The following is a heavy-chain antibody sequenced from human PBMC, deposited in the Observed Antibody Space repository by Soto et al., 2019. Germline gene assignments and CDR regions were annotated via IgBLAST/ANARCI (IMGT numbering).Heavy chain of an antibody. CDR2: INPNSGVT. J-gene: IGHJ4*02. CDR3: ARGSSSPWFDFDH. V-gene: IGHV1-2*02. D-gene: IGHD6-13*01. CDR1: GYTFTGYY. Sequence: QVQLVQSGAEVKKPGASVKVSCKASGYTFTGYYMHWVRQAPGQGLEWMGWINPNSGVTNYAQKFKGRVTMTRDTSISTAYMELSRLRSDDTAVYYCARGSSSPWFDFDHWGQGTLVTVSS.